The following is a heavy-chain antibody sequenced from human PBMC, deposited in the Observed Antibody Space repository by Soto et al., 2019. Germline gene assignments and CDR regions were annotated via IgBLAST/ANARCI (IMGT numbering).Heavy chain of an antibody. CDR1: GFTFTDYG. D-gene: IGHD3-22*01. CDR3: AKDTYYHDSSGYYVFDY. CDR2: ISYDGSNK. J-gene: IGHJ4*02. Sequence: QVQLVESGGGVVQPGRSLRLSCADSGFTFTDYGMHWVRQAPGKGLEWVAVISYDGSNKNYADSVKGRVTISRDNSKNRLYLQMSSMKAEDTAVYYCAKDTYYHDSSGYYVFDYWGQGTLVTVSS. V-gene: IGHV3-30*18.